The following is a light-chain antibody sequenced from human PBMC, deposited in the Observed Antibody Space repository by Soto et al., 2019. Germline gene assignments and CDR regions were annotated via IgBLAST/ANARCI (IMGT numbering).Light chain of an antibody. J-gene: IGLJ3*02. Sequence: QSVLIQPPSASGTPGQRVSISCSGSNSNIGNNYVYWYQHLPGTAPTLLISRNNQRPSGVPDRFSGSKSGTSASLAISGLRSEDEADYYCTSWDDSLIGVVFGGGTKLNVL. V-gene: IGLV1-47*01. CDR3: TSWDDSLIGVV. CDR2: RNN. CDR1: NSNIGNNY.